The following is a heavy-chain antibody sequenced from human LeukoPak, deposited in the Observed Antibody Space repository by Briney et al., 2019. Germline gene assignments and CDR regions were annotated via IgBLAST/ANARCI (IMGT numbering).Heavy chain of an antibody. CDR3: ATGLVGTTNY. D-gene: IGHD1-26*01. CDR2: INNYGGTI. CDR1: GFXFSNCI. Sequence: GGSLRLSCVASGFXFSNCIMNWVRQAPGKGLEWVSYINNYGGTIYYADSVKGRFTISRDNAKNSLFLQMNSLRDEDTAVYYCATGLVGTTNYWGQGALVTVSS. J-gene: IGHJ4*02. V-gene: IGHV3-48*02.